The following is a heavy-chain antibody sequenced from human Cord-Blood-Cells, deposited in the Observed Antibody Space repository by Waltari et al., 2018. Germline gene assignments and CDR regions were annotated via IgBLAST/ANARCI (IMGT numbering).Heavy chain of an antibody. Sequence: QVQLQESGPGLVKPSETLSITCTVPGYSISSGYSWGWIRQPPGKGLEWIGSIYHSGSTYYNPSLKSRVTISVDTSKNQFSLKLSSVTAADTAVYYCAFGGYSNYVFDYWGQGTLVTVSS. CDR2: IYHSGST. CDR3: AFGGYSNYVFDY. V-gene: IGHV4-38-2*02. J-gene: IGHJ4*02. D-gene: IGHD4-4*01. CDR1: GYSISSGYS.